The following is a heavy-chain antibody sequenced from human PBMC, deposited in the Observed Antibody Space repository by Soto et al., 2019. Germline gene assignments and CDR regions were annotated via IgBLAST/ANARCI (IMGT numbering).Heavy chain of an antibody. Sequence: PSETLSLTCTVSGGSIRGYYWSWIRQPPGKGLGCIGYIYYGGSTSYNPSLKSRVTISVDTSKNQFSLNLSSVTAADTAVYYCARLVGGHFDYWGQGTPVTVSS. CDR2: IYYGGST. V-gene: IGHV4-59*08. CDR3: ARLVGGHFDY. J-gene: IGHJ4*02. CDR1: GGSIRGYY.